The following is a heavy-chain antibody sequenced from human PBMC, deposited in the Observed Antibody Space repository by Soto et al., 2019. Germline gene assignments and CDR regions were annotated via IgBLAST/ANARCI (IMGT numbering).Heavy chain of an antibody. CDR2: INAGNGNT. V-gene: IGHV1-3*01. Sequence: ASVKVSCKASGYTFTSNSMQWLRQDPGQRLEWMGWINAGNGNTKYSQKFQGRVTITRDTSASTAYMELSSLRSEDTAVYYCARVVTIFGVHQFDPWGQGTLVTVSS. CDR3: ARVVTIFGVHQFDP. D-gene: IGHD3-3*01. CDR1: GYTFTSNS. J-gene: IGHJ5*02.